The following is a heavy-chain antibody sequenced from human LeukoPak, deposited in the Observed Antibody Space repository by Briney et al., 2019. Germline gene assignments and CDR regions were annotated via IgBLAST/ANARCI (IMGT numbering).Heavy chain of an antibody. D-gene: IGHD1-20*01. CDR1: GGSFSGYY. V-gene: IGHV4-34*01. CDR3: ASRPRYNWNQNWFDP. CDR2: INHSGST. Sequence: PSETLSLTCAVYGGSFSGYYWSWIRQPPGKGLEWIGEINHSGSTNYNPSLKSRVTISVDTSKNQFSLKLSSVTAADTAVYYCASRPRYNWNQNWFDPWGQGTLVTVSS. J-gene: IGHJ5*02.